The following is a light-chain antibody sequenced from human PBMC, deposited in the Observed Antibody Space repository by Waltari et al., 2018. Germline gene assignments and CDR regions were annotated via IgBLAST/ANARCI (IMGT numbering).Light chain of an antibody. CDR2: DVP. Sequence: QSALTQPASVSGSPGQSITISCTGTNSDIGYYNYVSWYQQYPGKAPKLMIFDVPRWPSGVPHRFSGSKSGNTASLTISGLQAEDEADYFCAAYTSTNTVIFGGGTKVTVL. CDR1: NSDIGYYNY. CDR3: AAYTSTNTVI. V-gene: IGLV2-14*01. J-gene: IGLJ2*01.